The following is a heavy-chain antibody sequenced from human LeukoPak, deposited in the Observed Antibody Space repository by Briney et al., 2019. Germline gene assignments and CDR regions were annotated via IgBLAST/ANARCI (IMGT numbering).Heavy chain of an antibody. CDR1: GFTFSDYY. Sequence: GGSLRLSCAASGFTFSDYYMSWIRQAPGKGLEWVSYISSSSSYTNYADSVKGRFTISRDNAKSLLYLQMNSLRAEDTAVYYCARSNIAAAGGDAFDIWGQGTMVTVSS. CDR2: ISSSSSYT. V-gene: IGHV3-11*03. CDR3: ARSNIAAAGGDAFDI. D-gene: IGHD6-13*01. J-gene: IGHJ3*02.